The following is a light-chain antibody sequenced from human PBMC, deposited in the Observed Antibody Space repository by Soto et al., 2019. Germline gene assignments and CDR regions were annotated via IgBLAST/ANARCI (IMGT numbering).Light chain of an antibody. CDR1: XXXIGSNY. CDR3: AAWDDSLSAWV. V-gene: IGLV1-47*01. J-gene: IGLJ3*02. CDR2: RNN. Sequence: QSVLTQPPSASXTXXXRXXXXXXXXXXXIGSNYVYRYQQLPGTAPKLLIYRNNQRPSGVPDRFSGSKSGTSASLAISGLRSEDEADYYCAAWDDSLSAWVFGGGTKLTVL.